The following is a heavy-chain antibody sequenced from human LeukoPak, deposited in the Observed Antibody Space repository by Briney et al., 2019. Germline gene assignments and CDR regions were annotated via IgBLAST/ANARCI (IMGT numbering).Heavy chain of an antibody. D-gene: IGHD3-16*01. CDR2: IYYSGST. CDR3: ARQGQYDYVYPFDY. Sequence: SETLSLTCTVPGGSISSSSYYWGWIRQPPGKGLEWIGSIYYSGSTYYNPSLKSRVTISVDTSKNQFSLKLSSVTAADTAVYYCARQGQYDYVYPFDYWGQGTLVTVSS. J-gene: IGHJ4*02. V-gene: IGHV4-39*01. CDR1: GGSISSSSYY.